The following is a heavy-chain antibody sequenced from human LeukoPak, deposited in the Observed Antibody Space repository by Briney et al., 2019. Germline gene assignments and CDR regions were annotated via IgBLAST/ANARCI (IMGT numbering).Heavy chain of an antibody. CDR1: GFTYSSYG. Sequence: PGRSLRLSCAASGFTYSSYGMHWVRQDPGKGLEWVAVISYDGSNKYYADSVKGRFTISRDSSKNTLYLQMNSLRAEDTAVYYCARGLYYDSSGDKIYWGQGTLVTLSS. CDR2: ISYDGSNK. V-gene: IGHV3-30*03. D-gene: IGHD3-22*01. CDR3: ARGLYYDSSGDKIY. J-gene: IGHJ4*02.